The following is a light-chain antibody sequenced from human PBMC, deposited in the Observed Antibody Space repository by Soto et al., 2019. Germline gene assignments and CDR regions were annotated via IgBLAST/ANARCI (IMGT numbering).Light chain of an antibody. CDR3: SSYTSSSTYV. CDR2: EVS. V-gene: IGLV2-14*01. CDR1: SSDVGGYSY. J-gene: IGLJ1*01. Sequence: QSALTQPASVSGSPGQSITISCTGTSSDVGGYSYVSWYQQHPGKTPKLMIYEVSNRPSGVSHRFSGSKSGNTASLTISGLQTEDEADYYYSSYTSSSTYVFGTGTKLTVL.